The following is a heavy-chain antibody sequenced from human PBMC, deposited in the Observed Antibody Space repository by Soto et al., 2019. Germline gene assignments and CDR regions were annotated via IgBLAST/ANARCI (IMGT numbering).Heavy chain of an antibody. J-gene: IGHJ4*02. V-gene: IGHV3-15*01. D-gene: IGHD5-18*01. CDR1: GFTFSNAW. Sequence: PGGSLRLSCAASGFTFSNAWMSWVRQAPGKGLEWVGRIKSKTDGGTTNYAAPVKGRFTTSRDDSKNTLYLQMNSLKTEDTAVYYCTTESRRGYSYGYAYWGQGTLVTVSS. CDR2: IKSKTDGGTT. CDR3: TTESRRGYSYGYAY.